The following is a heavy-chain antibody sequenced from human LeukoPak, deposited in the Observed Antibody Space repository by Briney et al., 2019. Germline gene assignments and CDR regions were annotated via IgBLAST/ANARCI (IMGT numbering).Heavy chain of an antibody. D-gene: IGHD3-22*01. Sequence: SVKVSCKASGGTFSSYAISWVRQAPGQGLEWMGRIIPIFGTANYAQKFQGRVTITTDESTSTAYMELSSLRSEDTAVYYCARAEANYYDSSMWAFDIWGQGTMVTVSS. CDR3: ARAEANYYDSSMWAFDI. CDR2: IIPIFGTA. CDR1: GGTFSSYA. V-gene: IGHV1-69*05. J-gene: IGHJ3*02.